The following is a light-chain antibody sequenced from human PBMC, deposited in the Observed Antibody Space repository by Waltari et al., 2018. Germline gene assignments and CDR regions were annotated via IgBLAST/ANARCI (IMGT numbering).Light chain of an antibody. CDR1: QSVSSSD. J-gene: IGKJ4*01. Sequence: EIVLTQSPGTLSLSPGERATLSCRASQSVSSSDLAWYQQKPGQAPRLLIYGASSRATGIPDRFSGSGSGTDCTLTISRLEPEDFAVYYCQQYGSSTLTFGGGTKVEIK. CDR3: QQYGSSTLT. CDR2: GAS. V-gene: IGKV3-20*01.